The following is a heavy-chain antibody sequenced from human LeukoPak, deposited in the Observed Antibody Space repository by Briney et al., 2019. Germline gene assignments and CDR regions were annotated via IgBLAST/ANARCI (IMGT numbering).Heavy chain of an antibody. J-gene: IGHJ4*02. V-gene: IGHV4-34*01. Sequence: PSETLSLTCAVYGGSFSGYYWSWIRQPPGKGLEWIGEINHSGSTNYNPSLKSRVTISVDTSKNQFSLKLSSVTAADTAVYYCARPRYSYYDFWSGPPGYWGQGTLVTVSS. CDR2: INHSGST. CDR3: ARPRYSYYDFWSGPPGY. D-gene: IGHD3-3*01. CDR1: GGSFSGYY.